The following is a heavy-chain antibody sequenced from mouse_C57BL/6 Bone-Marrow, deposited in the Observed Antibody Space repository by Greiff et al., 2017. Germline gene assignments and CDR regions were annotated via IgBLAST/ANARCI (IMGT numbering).Heavy chain of an antibody. V-gene: IGHV1-63*01. CDR2: IYPGGGYT. CDR3: ARGGYYGLDY. Sequence: VQLQQSGAELVRPGTSVKMSCTASGYTFTNYWIGWAKQRPGHGLEWIGDIYPGGGYTNYNEKFKGKATLTADKSSSTAYMQFSSLTSEDSAIYYCARGGYYGLDYWGQGTTLTVSS. D-gene: IGHD1-1*01. CDR1: GYTFTNYW. J-gene: IGHJ2*01.